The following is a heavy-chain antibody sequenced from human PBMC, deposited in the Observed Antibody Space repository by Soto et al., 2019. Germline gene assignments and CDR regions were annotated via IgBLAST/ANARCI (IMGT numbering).Heavy chain of an antibody. CDR3: AKVRVAAAATGHYYYYYGMDV. V-gene: IGHV3-30*18. Sequence: PGGSLRLSCAASGFTFSSYGMHWVRQAPGKGLEWVAVISYDGSNKYYADSVKGRFTISRDNSKNTLYLQMNSLRAEDTAVYYCAKVRVAAAATGHYYYYYGMDVWGQGTTVTVSS. D-gene: IGHD6-13*01. CDR1: GFTFSSYG. CDR2: ISYDGSNK. J-gene: IGHJ6*02.